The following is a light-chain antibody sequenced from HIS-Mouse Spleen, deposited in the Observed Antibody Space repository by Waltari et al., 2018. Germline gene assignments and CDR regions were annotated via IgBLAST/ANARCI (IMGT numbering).Light chain of an antibody. J-gene: IGKJ4*01. CDR2: WAS. Sequence: DIVMTQSPDSLAVSLGERATSNCKSSQSVLYSSKHKNYLAWYQQKPGQPPKLLIYWASTRESGVPDRFSGSGSGTDFTLTISSLQAEDVAVYYCQQYYSTPLTFGGGTK. CDR1: QSVLYSSKHKNY. V-gene: IGKV4-1*01. CDR3: QQYYSTPLT.